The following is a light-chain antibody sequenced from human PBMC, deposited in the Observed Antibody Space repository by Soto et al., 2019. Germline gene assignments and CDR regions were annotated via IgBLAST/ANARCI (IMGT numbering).Light chain of an antibody. J-gene: IGKJ4*01. CDR2: DAS. V-gene: IGKV3-11*01. Sequence: EIVLTQSPATLSLSPGERATLSCRASQSVSSYLAWYQQKPGQAPRLLIYDASTRATGIPARFSGSGSGTVFTLTISSLEHEVFAVYYCQQRSNWPLTFGGGTKVEIK. CDR3: QQRSNWPLT. CDR1: QSVSSY.